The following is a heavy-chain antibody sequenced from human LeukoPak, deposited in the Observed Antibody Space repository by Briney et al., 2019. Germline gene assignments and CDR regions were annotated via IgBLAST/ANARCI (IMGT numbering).Heavy chain of an antibody. J-gene: IGHJ5*02. CDR1: GYTFTSYG. D-gene: IGHD3-10*01. V-gene: IGHV1-18*01. Sequence: GASVKVSCKASGYTFTSYGISWVRQAPGQGLEWMGWISAYNGNTNCAQKLQGRVTMTTDTSTSTAYMELRSLRSDDTAVYYCARVITMVRGVIITFPNWFDPWGQGTLVTISS. CDR2: ISAYNGNT. CDR3: ARVITMVRGVIITFPNWFDP.